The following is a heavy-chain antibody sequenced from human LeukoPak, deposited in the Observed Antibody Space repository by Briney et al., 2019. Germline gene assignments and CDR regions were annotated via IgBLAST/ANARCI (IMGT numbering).Heavy chain of an antibody. CDR1: GGSISSHY. V-gene: IGHV4-59*11. CDR2: IYYSGST. J-gene: IGHJ4*02. CDR3: ARESSSSYFDY. D-gene: IGHD6-6*01. Sequence: IPSETLSLTCTVSGGSISSHYWSWIRQPPGKGLEWIGYIYYSGSTNYNPSLKRRVTISVDTSKNQFSLKLSSVTAADTAVYYCARESSSSYFDYWGQGTLVTVSS.